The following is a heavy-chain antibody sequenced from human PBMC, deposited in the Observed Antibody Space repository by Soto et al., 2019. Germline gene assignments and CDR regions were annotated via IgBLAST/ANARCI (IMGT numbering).Heavy chain of an antibody. CDR2: IYYSGST. CDR3: ARPVVDRPPVIRWFDP. J-gene: IGHJ5*02. D-gene: IGHD2-15*01. V-gene: IGHV4-59*08. CDR1: GGSISSYY. Sequence: SETLSLTCTVSGGSISSYYWSWIRQPPGKGLEWIGYIYYSGSTNYNPSLKSRVTISVDTSKNQFSLKLSSVTAADTALYYCARPVVDRPPVIRWFDPWGQGILVTVSS.